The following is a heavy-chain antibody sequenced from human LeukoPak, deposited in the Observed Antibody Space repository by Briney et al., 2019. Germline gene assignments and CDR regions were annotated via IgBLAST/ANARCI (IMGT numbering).Heavy chain of an antibody. CDR3: ARTYRYYYYMDV. CDR1: GGSISSYY. V-gene: IGHV4-59*12. CDR2: IYYSGST. J-gene: IGHJ6*03. Sequence: PSETLSLTCTVSGGSISSYYWSWIRQPPGKGLEWIGYIYYSGSTNYNPSLKSRVTISVDTSKNQFSLKLSSVTAADTAVYYCARTYRYYYYMDVWGKGTTVTISS.